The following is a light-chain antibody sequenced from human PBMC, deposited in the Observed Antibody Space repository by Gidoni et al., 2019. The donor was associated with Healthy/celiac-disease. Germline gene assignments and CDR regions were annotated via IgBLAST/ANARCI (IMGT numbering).Light chain of an antibody. Sequence: EIVLTQSPGTLSLSPGARATLSCRASQSVSSSYLAWYQQKPGQAPRLLIYGASSRATGLPDRFSGSGSGTDFTLTISRLEPEDFAVYYCQQYGSSPFTFGPGTKVDIK. J-gene: IGKJ3*01. CDR2: GAS. CDR3: QQYGSSPFT. V-gene: IGKV3-20*01. CDR1: QSVSSSY.